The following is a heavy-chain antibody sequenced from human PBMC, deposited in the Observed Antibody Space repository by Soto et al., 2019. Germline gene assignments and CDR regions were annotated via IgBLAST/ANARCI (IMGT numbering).Heavy chain of an antibody. Sequence: PGESLKISCKGSGYSFTSYWIGWVRQMPGKGLEWMGIIYPGDSDTRYSPSSQGQVTISADKSISTAYLQWSSLKASDTAMYYCARLDVDTAMVALYYFNYWGQGTLVTVSS. V-gene: IGHV5-51*01. CDR3: ARLDVDTAMVALYYFNY. J-gene: IGHJ4*02. CDR2: IYPGDSDT. CDR1: GYSFTSYW. D-gene: IGHD5-18*01.